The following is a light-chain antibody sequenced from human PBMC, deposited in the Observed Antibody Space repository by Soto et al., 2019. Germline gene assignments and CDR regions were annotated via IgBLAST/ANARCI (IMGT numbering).Light chain of an antibody. CDR1: SSDVGGSNF. V-gene: IGLV2-14*03. CDR2: DVA. J-gene: IGLJ1*01. Sequence: QSGLTQPASGSDSPGQSITISCTGTSSDVGGSNFVSWYQQHPGKPPKLIIYDVANRPSGVSNRFSGSKSGSTASLIISRLQTEDEADYYCVSYTSSTTYVFGTGTSSPS. CDR3: VSYTSSTTYV.